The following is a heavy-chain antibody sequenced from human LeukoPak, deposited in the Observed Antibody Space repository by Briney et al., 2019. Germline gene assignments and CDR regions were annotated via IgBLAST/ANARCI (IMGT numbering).Heavy chain of an antibody. V-gene: IGHV1-8*03. CDR3: ARGRGGTAMVDYYYHMDV. CDR1: GYTFTSYD. Sequence: ASVKVSCKASGYTFTSYDINWVRQATGQGLEWMGWMNPNSGNTGYAQKFQGRVTITRNTSISTAYMELSSLRSEDTAVYYCARGRGGTAMVDYYYHMDVWGKGTTVTVSS. D-gene: IGHD5-18*01. CDR2: MNPNSGNT. J-gene: IGHJ6*03.